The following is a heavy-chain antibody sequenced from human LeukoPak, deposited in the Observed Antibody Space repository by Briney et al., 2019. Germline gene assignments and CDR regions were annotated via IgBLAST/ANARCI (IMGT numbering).Heavy chain of an antibody. CDR3: ARDTGDLDYFDY. Sequence: GGSLRLSCAASGFTVSSNYMSWFRQAPGKGLEWVSVIYSGGSTYYADSVKGRFTISRDNSKNTLYLQMNSLRAEDTAVYYCARDTGDLDYFDYWGQGTLVTVSS. CDR2: IYSGGST. CDR1: GFTVSSNY. D-gene: IGHD3-10*01. J-gene: IGHJ4*02. V-gene: IGHV3-66*01.